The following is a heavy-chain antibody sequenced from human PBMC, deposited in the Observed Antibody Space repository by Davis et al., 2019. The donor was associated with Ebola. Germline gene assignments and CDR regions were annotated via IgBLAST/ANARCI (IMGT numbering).Heavy chain of an antibody. CDR2: IYSGGST. J-gene: IGHJ6*04. CDR1: AFTVSSNY. V-gene: IGHV3-53*01. D-gene: IGHD6-13*01. Sequence: GESLKISCAASAFTVSSNYMNWVRQAPGKGLEWVSVIYSGGSTYYADSVKGRFTISRDNSKNTLYLQMNSLRAEDTAVYYCARDLGGYSSTSGLDGWGKGTTVTVSS. CDR3: ARDLGGYSSTSGLDG.